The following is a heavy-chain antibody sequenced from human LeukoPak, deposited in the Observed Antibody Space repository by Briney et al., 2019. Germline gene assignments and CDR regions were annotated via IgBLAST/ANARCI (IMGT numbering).Heavy chain of an antibody. CDR2: ISYDGSNK. CDR3: ASSGGPAGIAARPSYYYYYMDV. D-gene: IGHD6-6*01. J-gene: IGHJ6*03. V-gene: IGHV3-30*04. Sequence: GRSLRLSCAASGFTFSSYAMHWVRQAPGKGLEWVAVISYDGSNKYYADSVKGRFTISRDNSKNTLYLQMNSLRAEDTAVYYCASSGGPAGIAARPSYYYYYMDVWGKGTTVTVSS. CDR1: GFTFSSYA.